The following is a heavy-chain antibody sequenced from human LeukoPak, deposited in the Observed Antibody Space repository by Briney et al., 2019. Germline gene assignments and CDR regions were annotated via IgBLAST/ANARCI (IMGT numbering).Heavy chain of an antibody. Sequence: GGSLRLSCAASGFTISNYWMNWVRQAPGKGLDWVANIKPDGSEKRYVDSVKGRFSISRDNAKNSVFLQMNSLRAEDTAVYYCARSSGWYGWGQGTLVTVSS. V-gene: IGHV3-7*02. CDR2: IKPDGSEK. D-gene: IGHD6-19*01. CDR1: GFTISNYW. CDR3: ARSSGWYG. J-gene: IGHJ4*02.